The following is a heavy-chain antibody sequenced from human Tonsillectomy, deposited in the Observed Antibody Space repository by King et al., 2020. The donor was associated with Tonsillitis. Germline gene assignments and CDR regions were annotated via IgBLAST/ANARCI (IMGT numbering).Heavy chain of an antibody. J-gene: IGHJ4*01. Sequence: VQLVESGGGLVQPGRSLRLSCAASGFTFDDYAMHWVRQAPGKGLEWVSGISWNSGSIGYADSVEGRFTISRDNAKNSLYLQMNSLRPEDTALYYCAKDRAPYSSSYYFFAFWGHGTLVIVSS. V-gene: IGHV3-9*01. CDR1: GFTFDDYA. CDR3: AKDRAPYSSSYYFFAF. D-gene: IGHD6-13*01. CDR2: ISWNSGSI.